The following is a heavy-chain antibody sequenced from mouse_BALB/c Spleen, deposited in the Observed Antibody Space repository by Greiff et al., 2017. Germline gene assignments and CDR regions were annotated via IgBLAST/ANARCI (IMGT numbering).Heavy chain of an antibody. J-gene: IGHJ4*01. Sequence: EVKLVESGGGLVQPGESLKLSCESNEYEFPSHDMSWVRKTPGKRLELVAAINSGGSTYYPDSVKGRFTISRDNARNILYLQMSSLRSEDTAMYYCARDGYYAMDYWGQGTSVTVSS. CDR3: ARDGYYAMDY. CDR1: EYEFPSHD. CDR2: INSGGST. V-gene: IGHV5-2*03. D-gene: IGHD1-2*01.